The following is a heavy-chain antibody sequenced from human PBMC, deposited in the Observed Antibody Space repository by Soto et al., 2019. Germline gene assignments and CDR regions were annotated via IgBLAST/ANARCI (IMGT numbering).Heavy chain of an antibody. CDR2: ISGSGGST. D-gene: IGHD6-19*01. Sequence: PGGSLRLSCAASGFTFSSYAMSWVRQAPWKGLEWVSAISGSGGSTYYADSVKGRFTISRDNSKNTLYLQMNSLRAEDTAVYYCAKVKGSGAVAVSDAFDIWGQGTMVTVSS. CDR3: AKVKGSGAVAVSDAFDI. CDR1: GFTFSSYA. J-gene: IGHJ3*02. V-gene: IGHV3-23*01.